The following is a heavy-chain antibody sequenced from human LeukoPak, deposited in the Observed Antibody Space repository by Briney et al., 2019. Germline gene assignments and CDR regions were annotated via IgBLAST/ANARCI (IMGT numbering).Heavy chain of an antibody. D-gene: IGHD6-19*01. CDR1: GFTFSDHS. Sequence: PGGSLSLSCAVSGFTFSDHSLDWVRQAPGKGLEWVGRSRNKAKSYTTEYAASVKGRFTISRDDSKNSLYLQMNSLETEDTAVYYCVRVGSVSGSDYLDYWGQGTLVTVSS. CDR3: VRVGSVSGSDYLDY. CDR2: SRNKAKSYTT. V-gene: IGHV3-72*01. J-gene: IGHJ4*02.